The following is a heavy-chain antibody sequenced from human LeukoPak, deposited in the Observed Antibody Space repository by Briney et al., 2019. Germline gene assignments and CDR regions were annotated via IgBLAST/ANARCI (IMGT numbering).Heavy chain of an antibody. J-gene: IGHJ6*02. Sequence: PGGSLRLSCTASGFTFRDYAMSWVRQAPGKGPEWVGFIRSKAYGGTTEYAASVKGRFTISRDDSKSIAYLQMNSLKTEDTAVYYCTRDTVWAYSSSWYSPYYYYGMDVWGQGTTVTVSS. CDR2: IRSKAYGGTT. CDR3: TRDTVWAYSSSWYSPYYYYGMDV. CDR1: GFTFRDYA. D-gene: IGHD6-13*01. V-gene: IGHV3-49*04.